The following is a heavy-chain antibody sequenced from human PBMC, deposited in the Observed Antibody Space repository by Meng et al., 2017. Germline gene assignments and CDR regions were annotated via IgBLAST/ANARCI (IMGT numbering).Heavy chain of an antibody. CDR3: ARVHYYDSSGYNNWYFDL. V-gene: IGHV4-31*01. D-gene: IGHD3-22*01. CDR2: IYYSGST. Sequence: HVLLPQSGPVQVKPSPTLSLTCTVSGGSISSGGYYWSWIRQHPGKGLEWIGYIYYSGSTYYNPSLKSLVTISVDTSKNQFSLKLSSVTAADTAVYYCARVHYYDSSGYNNWYFDLWGRGTLVTVSS. J-gene: IGHJ2*01. CDR1: GGSISSGGYY.